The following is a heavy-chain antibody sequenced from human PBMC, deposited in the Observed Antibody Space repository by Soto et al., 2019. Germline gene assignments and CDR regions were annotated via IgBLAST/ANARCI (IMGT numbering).Heavy chain of an antibody. Sequence: ASVKVSCKASGDTFTSYGISWVRQAPGQGLEWMGWISAYNGNTNYAQKLQGRVTMTTDTSTSTAYMELRSLRSDDTAVYYCARDRSYDIVATITHFDYWGQGTLVTVSS. CDR3: ARDRSYDIVATITHFDY. J-gene: IGHJ4*02. CDR2: ISAYNGNT. CDR1: GDTFTSYG. V-gene: IGHV1-18*01. D-gene: IGHD5-12*01.